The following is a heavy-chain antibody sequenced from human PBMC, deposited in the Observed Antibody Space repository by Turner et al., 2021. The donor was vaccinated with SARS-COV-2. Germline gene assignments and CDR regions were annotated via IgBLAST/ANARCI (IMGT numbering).Heavy chain of an antibody. Sequence: QVQLQESGPGLVRPSGTLSLTCTVTVGSISSKSWSWIRQSAGRGLEWIGYVLKIGRSDYNYAHRGRVRLTIDTYKTKISLYLIMMTATDTAVDECEREKGGTSGDDDDMDVWGQGTAVIVSS. D-gene: IGHD5-12*01. CDR1: VGSISSKS. V-gene: IGHV4-4*08. J-gene: IGHJ6*02. CDR2: VLKIGRS. CDR3: EREKGGTSGDDDDMDV.